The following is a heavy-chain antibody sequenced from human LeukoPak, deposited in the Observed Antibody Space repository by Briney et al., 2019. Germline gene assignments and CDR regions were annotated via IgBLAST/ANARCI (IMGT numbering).Heavy chain of an antibody. Sequence: PGGSLRLSCAASGFTFSSYGMHWVRQAPGKGLEWVAFIRYDGSNKYYADSVKGRFTISRDNSKNTLYLQMNSLRVEDTAVYYCARVITMVRGVIWCPPGYWGQGTLVTVSS. V-gene: IGHV3-30*02. CDR2: IRYDGSNK. CDR1: GFTFSSYG. J-gene: IGHJ4*02. D-gene: IGHD3-10*01. CDR3: ARVITMVRGVIWCPPGY.